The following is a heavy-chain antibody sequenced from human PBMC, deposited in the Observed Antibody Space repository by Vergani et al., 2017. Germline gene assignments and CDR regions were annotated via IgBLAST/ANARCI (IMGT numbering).Heavy chain of an antibody. CDR1: GGTFSSYA. Sequence: QVQLVQSGAEVKKPGSSVKVSCKASGGTFSSYAISWVRQAPGQGLEWMGGIIPIFGTANYAQKFQGRVTITADESTSTAYMELSSLRSEDTAVYYCARAGRITMVRGVIFDYWGQGTLGTVSS. J-gene: IGHJ4*02. D-gene: IGHD3-10*01. V-gene: IGHV1-69*01. CDR2: IIPIFGTA. CDR3: ARAGRITMVRGVIFDY.